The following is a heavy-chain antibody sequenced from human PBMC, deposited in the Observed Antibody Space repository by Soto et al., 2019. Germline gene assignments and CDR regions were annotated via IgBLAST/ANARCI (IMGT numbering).Heavy chain of an antibody. Sequence: EVQLVESGGGLVKPGGSMRLSCAASGFTFSIYTMNWVRQAPGKGLGWVSSISSGGNNISYADSVKGRFIISRDNAKNSLYLQMSSLSADDTAVYYCARDRYGDNAFDYWGQGTLVTVSS. CDR3: ARDRYGDNAFDY. CDR1: GFTFSIYT. V-gene: IGHV3-21*01. J-gene: IGHJ4*02. CDR2: ISSGGNNI. D-gene: IGHD4-17*01.